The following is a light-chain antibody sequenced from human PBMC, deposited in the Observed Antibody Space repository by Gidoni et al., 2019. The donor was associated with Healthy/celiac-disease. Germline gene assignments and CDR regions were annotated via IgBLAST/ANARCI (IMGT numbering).Light chain of an antibody. V-gene: IGKV1-9*01. CDR3: QQLNSYPPGIT. CDR1: QGISSY. Sequence: DIQLTQSPSFLSASVGDRVTITCWASQGISSYLAWYQQKPGKAPKLLIYAASTLQSGVPSRFSGSGSGTEFTLTISSLQPEDFATYYCQQLNSYPPGITFGQGTRLEIE. CDR2: AAS. J-gene: IGKJ5*01.